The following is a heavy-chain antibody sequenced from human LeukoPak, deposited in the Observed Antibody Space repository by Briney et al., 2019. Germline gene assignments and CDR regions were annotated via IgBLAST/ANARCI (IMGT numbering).Heavy chain of an antibody. D-gene: IGHD6-19*01. J-gene: IGHJ4*02. V-gene: IGHV3-30*18. CDR3: AKVGSGWYVLYFDY. CDR2: ISYDGSNK. Sequence: GGSLRLSCAASGFTFSSYGMHWVRQAPGKGLEWVAVISYDGSNKYYADSVKGRFTISRDNSKNTLYLQMNSLRAEDTAVYYCAKVGSGWYVLYFDYWGQGTLVTVSS. CDR1: GFTFSSYG.